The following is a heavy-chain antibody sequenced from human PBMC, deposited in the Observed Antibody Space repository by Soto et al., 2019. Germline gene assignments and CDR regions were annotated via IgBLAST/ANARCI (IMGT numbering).Heavy chain of an antibody. J-gene: IGHJ4*02. CDR3: ARAIEWELLHFDY. D-gene: IGHD1-26*01. Sequence: QVQLQESGPGLVKPSQTLSLTCTVSGGSISSGDYYWSSIRQPPGKGLEWIGYIYYSGSTYYNPSLKRRVTISVDTSKNQFSLKLSSVTAADTAVYYCARAIEWELLHFDYWGQGTLVTVSS. CDR2: IYYSGST. V-gene: IGHV4-30-4*01. CDR1: GGSISSGDYY.